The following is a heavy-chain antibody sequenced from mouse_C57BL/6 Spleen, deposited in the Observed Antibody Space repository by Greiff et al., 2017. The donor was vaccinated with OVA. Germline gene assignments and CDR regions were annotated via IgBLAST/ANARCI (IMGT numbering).Heavy chain of an antibody. V-gene: IGHV3-6*01. Sequence: EVKLMESGPGLVKPSQSLSLTCSVTGYSITSGYYWNWIRQFPGNKLEWMGYISYDGSNNYNPSLKNRISITRDTSKNQFFLKLNSVTTEDTATYYCARVEVYYYGMDYWGQGTSVTVSS. J-gene: IGHJ4*01. D-gene: IGHD2-14*01. CDR3: ARVEVYYYGMDY. CDR1: GYSITSGYY. CDR2: ISYDGSN.